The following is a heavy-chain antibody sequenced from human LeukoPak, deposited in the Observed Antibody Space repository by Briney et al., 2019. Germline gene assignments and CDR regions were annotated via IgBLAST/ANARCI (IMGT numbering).Heavy chain of an antibody. D-gene: IGHD6-19*01. CDR2: INAGNGNT. CDR3: ARPRGYSSGGFDY. Sequence: ASVKVSCKASGYTFTSYAMHWVRQAPGQRLEWMGWINAGNGNTKYSQKFQARVTITRDTSASTAYMELSSLRSEDTAVYYCARPRGYSSGGFDYWGQGTLATVSS. J-gene: IGHJ4*02. V-gene: IGHV1-3*01. CDR1: GYTFTSYA.